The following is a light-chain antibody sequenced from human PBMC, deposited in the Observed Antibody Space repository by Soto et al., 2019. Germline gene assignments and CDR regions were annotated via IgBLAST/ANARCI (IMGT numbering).Light chain of an antibody. Sequence: QSVLTQPASVSGSPGQSITISCTGTSSDVGSYNLVSWYQQHPGKAPKLMIYEGSKRPSGVSNRFSGSTSAYTASLTISGLQPEDEADYTSSTNYVFGTGTKVTVL. J-gene: IGLJ1*01. CDR2: EGS. V-gene: IGLV2-23*01. CDR1: SSDVGSYNL. CDR3: STNYV.